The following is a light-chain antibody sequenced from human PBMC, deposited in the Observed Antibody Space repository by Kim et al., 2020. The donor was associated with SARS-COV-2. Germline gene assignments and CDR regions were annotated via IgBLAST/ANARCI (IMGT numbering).Light chain of an antibody. V-gene: IGLV2-14*03. Sequence: QSSTISCTGTSSDVGGYTYVAWYQQPPGKAPKLMIYGVSNRPSGVSNRFSGSKSGNTASLTISGLQAEDEADYYCSSYTTSTSVVFGGGTKLTVL. CDR3: SSYTTSTSVV. CDR2: GVS. J-gene: IGLJ2*01. CDR1: SSDVGGYTY.